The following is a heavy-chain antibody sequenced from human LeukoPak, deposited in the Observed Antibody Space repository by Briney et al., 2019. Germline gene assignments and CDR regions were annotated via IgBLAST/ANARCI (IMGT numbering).Heavy chain of an antibody. CDR3: ARDPPIPYTVVTVGGLDY. J-gene: IGHJ4*02. Sequence: PGGSLRLSCAASGFTFSSYGMHWVRQAPGKGLEWVAVIWYDGSNKYYADSVKGRFTISRDNSKNTLYLQMNSLRAEDTAVYYCARDPPIPYTVVTVGGLDYWGQGTLVTVSS. D-gene: IGHD4-23*01. CDR1: GFTFSSYG. CDR2: IWYDGSNK. V-gene: IGHV3-33*01.